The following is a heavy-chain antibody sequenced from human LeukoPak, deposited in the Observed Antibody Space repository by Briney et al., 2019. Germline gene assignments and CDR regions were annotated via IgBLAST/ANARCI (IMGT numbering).Heavy chain of an antibody. CDR3: AKDMDVGDYGSGDYFDY. V-gene: IGHV3-20*04. CDR1: GFRFDDYG. J-gene: IGHJ4*02. CDR2: INRSSGDT. D-gene: IGHD3-10*01. Sequence: PGGSLRLSCAASGFRFDDYGMSWVRQRPGKGLEWVSGINRSSGDTGYADSVKGRFTISRDNAKNSLYLQMNSLRAEDTAVYYCAKDMDVGDYGSGDYFDYCGQGTLVTASS.